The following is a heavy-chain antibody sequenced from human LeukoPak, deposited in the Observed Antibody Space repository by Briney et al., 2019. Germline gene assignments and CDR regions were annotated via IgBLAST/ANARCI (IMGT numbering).Heavy chain of an antibody. CDR1: GFTFSSYA. CDR3: ARGYCSGGSCYPGGWFDP. D-gene: IGHD2-15*01. J-gene: IGHJ5*02. CDR2: ITNSGGTT. Sequence: GGSLRLSCAASGFTFSSYAMSWVRQAPGKGLEWVSAITNSGGTTYYADSVKGRFTISRDNSKNTLYLQMNSLRAEDTAVYYCARGYCSGGSCYPGGWFDPWGQGTLVTVSS. V-gene: IGHV3-23*01.